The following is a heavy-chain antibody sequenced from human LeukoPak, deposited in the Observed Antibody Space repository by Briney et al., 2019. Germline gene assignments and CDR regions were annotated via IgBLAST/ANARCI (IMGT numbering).Heavy chain of an antibody. V-gene: IGHV4-34*01. Sequence: PSETLSLTCAVYGGSFSGYYWSWIRQPPGKGLEWIGEINHSGSTNYNPSLKSRVTVSVDTSKNQFSLKVNSVTAADTAVYYCARRGYTYGWGWFDPWGQGTLVTVSS. CDR2: INHSGST. CDR1: GGSFSGYY. D-gene: IGHD5-18*01. J-gene: IGHJ5*02. CDR3: ARRGYTYGWGWFDP.